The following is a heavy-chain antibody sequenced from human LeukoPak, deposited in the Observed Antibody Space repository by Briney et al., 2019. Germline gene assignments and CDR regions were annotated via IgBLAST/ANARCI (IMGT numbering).Heavy chain of an antibody. V-gene: IGHV1-18*01. D-gene: IGHD3-9*01. Sequence: ASVTLSFTSSVYTFTIYGISWVWQAPGQGNERMGWISAYNSKKKYAQKLQGGVTMTTDTCTSTAYMELRRLRSDDTAVYYCARSGEGYDILTGYPEGYFDYWGQGTLVTVSS. CDR3: ARSGEGYDILTGYPEGYFDY. CDR2: ISAYNSKK. J-gene: IGHJ4*02. CDR1: VYTFTIYG.